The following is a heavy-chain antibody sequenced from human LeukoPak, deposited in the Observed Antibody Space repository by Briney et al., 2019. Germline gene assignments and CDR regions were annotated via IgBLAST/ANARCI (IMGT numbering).Heavy chain of an antibody. CDR2: ISWNSGSI. CDR1: GFTFDDYA. CDR3: AKGGDYYYGSGSYSDYFDY. D-gene: IGHD3-10*01. V-gene: IGHV3-9*01. Sequence: GGSLRLSCAASGFTFDDYAMHWVRQAPGKGLEWVSGISWNSGSIGYADSVKGRFTIPRDNAKNSLYLQMNSLRAEDTALYYCAKGGDYYYGSGSYSDYFDYWGQGTLVTVSS. J-gene: IGHJ4*02.